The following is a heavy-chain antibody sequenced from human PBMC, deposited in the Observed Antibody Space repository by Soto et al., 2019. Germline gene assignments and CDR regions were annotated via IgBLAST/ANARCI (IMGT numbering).Heavy chain of an antibody. CDR3: AKTRESGIYFYFDS. CDR2: IYSGGST. Sequence: EVQLVESGGGLIQPGGSLRLSCAASGFTVSSNYMSWVRQAPGKGLEWVSVIYSGGSTYYADSVKGRFTISTDNSKNTLYLQMNSLRAEDTALYYCAKTRESGIYFYFDSWGQGALVTVSS. CDR1: GFTVSSNY. J-gene: IGHJ4*02. V-gene: IGHV3-53*01. D-gene: IGHD1-26*01.